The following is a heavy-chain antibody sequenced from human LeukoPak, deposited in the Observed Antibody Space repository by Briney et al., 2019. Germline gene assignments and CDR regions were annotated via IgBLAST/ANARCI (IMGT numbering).Heavy chain of an antibody. J-gene: IGHJ3*02. CDR2: TYYRSKWYN. V-gene: IGHV6-1*01. CDR1: GDSVSSNTAA. Sequence: SHTLSLTCAISGDSVSSNTAAWNWIRHSPSRGLEWLGRTYYRSKWYNDYAVSVRGRITVNPDSSKNEFSLQLNSVTPEDTAVYYCVRDGQLGYDALDIWGQGTLVTVSS. D-gene: IGHD1-1*01. CDR3: VRDGQLGYDALDI.